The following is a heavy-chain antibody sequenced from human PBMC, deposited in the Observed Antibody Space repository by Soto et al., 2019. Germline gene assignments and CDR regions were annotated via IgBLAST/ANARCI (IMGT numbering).Heavy chain of an antibody. CDR1: GFTFSSYG. Sequence: GGSLRLSCAASGFTFSSYGMHWVRQAPGKGLEWVAVIWYDGSNKWYADSVKGRFTISRDNSKNTLHLQMNSLRAEDTAVYSCARVYDIAPQPPGLYYYYLFGMEVWGQGTTVTVSS. CDR2: IWYDGSNK. J-gene: IGHJ6*02. CDR3: ARVYDIAPQPPGLYYYYLFGMEV. D-gene: IGHD3-22*01. V-gene: IGHV3-33*01.